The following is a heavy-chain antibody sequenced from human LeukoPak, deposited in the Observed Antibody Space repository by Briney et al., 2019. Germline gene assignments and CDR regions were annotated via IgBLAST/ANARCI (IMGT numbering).Heavy chain of an antibody. V-gene: IGHV1-69*05. CDR3: ARARYSSSPLRGYYYYMDV. CDR2: IIPIFGTA. CDR1: GGTFRSYA. D-gene: IGHD6-6*01. Sequence: GASVKASCKASGGTFRSYAISWVRQAPGQGLEWMGGIIPIFGTANYAQKFQGRVTITTDESTSTAYMELSSLRSEDTAVYYCARARYSSSPLRGYYYYMDVWGKGTTVTVSS. J-gene: IGHJ6*03.